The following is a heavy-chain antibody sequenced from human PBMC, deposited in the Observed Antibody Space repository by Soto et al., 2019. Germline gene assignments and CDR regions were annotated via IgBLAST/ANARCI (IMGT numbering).Heavy chain of an antibody. D-gene: IGHD1-1*01. V-gene: IGHV4-4*07. Sequence: SETLSLTCTVSGASISGFYWSWIRKSAGKGREWIGRIYATGTTDYNPSLKSRVMMSVDTSKKQFSLKLRSVTAADTAVYYCVRDGTETLLDWFDHWGQGISVAVSS. CDR2: IYATGTT. J-gene: IGHJ5*02. CDR3: VRDGTETLLDWFDH. CDR1: GASISGFY.